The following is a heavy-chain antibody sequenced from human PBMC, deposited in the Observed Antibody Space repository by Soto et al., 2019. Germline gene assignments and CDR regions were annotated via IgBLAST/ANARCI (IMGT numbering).Heavy chain of an antibody. CDR2: INPSRGLT. Sequence: ASVKVSCKASGCMFDNYYIHWVRQTPGQGLQWIGVINPSRGLTTYAQKFQGRVSMTRDTSTTTVFMELTSLTSEDTAIYYCARVPGIVLVPTKHPLGASFDLWGEGALVTVSS. V-gene: IGHV1-46*02. J-gene: IGHJ5*02. CDR1: GCMFDNYY. CDR3: ARVPGIVLVPTKHPLGASFDL. D-gene: IGHD2-8*02.